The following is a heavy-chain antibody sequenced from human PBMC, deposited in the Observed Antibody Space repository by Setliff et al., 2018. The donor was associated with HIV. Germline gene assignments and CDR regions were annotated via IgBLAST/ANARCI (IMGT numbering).Heavy chain of an antibody. J-gene: IGHJ6*02. D-gene: IGHD1-1*01. Sequence: PGESLKISCKGSAYSFTTFWIAWVRQMPGKGLEWMGIIYPGDSDTTYSPSFQGQVTISVDKSISTAYLQWSSLKASDSAMYYCARQTVHTTHSLDFGSPNRDYYYGMDVWGQGT. V-gene: IGHV5-51*01. CDR3: ARQTVHTTHSLDFGSPNRDYYYGMDV. CDR1: AYSFTTFW. CDR2: IYPGDSDT.